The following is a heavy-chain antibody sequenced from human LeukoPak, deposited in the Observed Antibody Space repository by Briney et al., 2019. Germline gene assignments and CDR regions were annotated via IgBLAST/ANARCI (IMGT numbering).Heavy chain of an antibody. J-gene: IGHJ4*02. CDR3: ARDTLKGDYGALFDY. D-gene: IGHD4-17*01. CDR2: IYYSGST. CDR1: GGSISSGGYY. Sequence: SQTLSLTCTVSGGSISSGGYYWSWIRQHPGKGLEWIVYIYYSGSTYYNPSLKSRFTISVDTSKNQFSLKLSSVTAADTAVYYCARDTLKGDYGALFDYWGQGTLVTVSS. V-gene: IGHV4-31*03.